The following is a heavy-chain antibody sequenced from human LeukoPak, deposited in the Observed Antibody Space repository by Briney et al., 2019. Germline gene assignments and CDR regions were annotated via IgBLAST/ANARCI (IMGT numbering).Heavy chain of an antibody. J-gene: IGHJ3*02. V-gene: IGHV4-59*01. CDR2: IYYSGST. D-gene: IGHD3-9*01. CDR1: GGSISSYY. CDR3: ARGVLRYFDWLFLGAFDI. Sequence: PSETLSLTCTVSGGSISSYYWSWIRQPPGKGLEWIGYIYYSGSTNYNPSLKSRVTISVDTSKNQFSLKLSSVTAADTAVYYCARGVLRYFDWLFLGAFDIRGRGTMVTVSS.